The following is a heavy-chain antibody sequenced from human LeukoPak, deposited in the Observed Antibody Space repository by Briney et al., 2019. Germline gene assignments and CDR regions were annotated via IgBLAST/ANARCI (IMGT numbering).Heavy chain of an antibody. CDR1: GGSISSYY. D-gene: IGHD5-18*01. CDR2: IYYSGST. CDR3: ARHTAMAGDAFDI. Sequence: SETLSPTCTVSGGSISSYYWSWIRQPPGKGLEWIGYIYYSGSTNYNPSLKSRVTISVDTSKNQFSLKLSSVTAADTAVYYCARHTAMAGDAFDIWGQGTMVTVSS. J-gene: IGHJ3*02. V-gene: IGHV4-59*08.